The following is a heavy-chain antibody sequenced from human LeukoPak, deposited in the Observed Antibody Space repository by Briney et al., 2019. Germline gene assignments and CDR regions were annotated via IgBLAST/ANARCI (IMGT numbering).Heavy chain of an antibody. Sequence: SDTLSLTCAVYGGSFSGYYWSWIRQPPGKGLEWIGEINHSGSTNYNPSLKSRVTISVDTSKNQFSLKLSSVTAADTAVYYCARASNPYYYYGMDVWGQGTTVTVSS. J-gene: IGHJ6*02. CDR2: INHSGST. V-gene: IGHV4-34*01. CDR1: GGSFSGYY. D-gene: IGHD4-11*01. CDR3: ARASNPYYYYGMDV.